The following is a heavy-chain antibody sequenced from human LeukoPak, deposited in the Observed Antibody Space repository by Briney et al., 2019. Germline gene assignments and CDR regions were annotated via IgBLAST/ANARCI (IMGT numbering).Heavy chain of an antibody. J-gene: IGHJ4*02. V-gene: IGHV3-23*01. CDR2: IGGSGGKT. Sequence: SGGSLRLSCAASGFTFSSYAMSWVRQAPGKGLEWVSAIGGSGGKTFYAESVKGRFTISRDISKNTLFLQMDSLRAEDTAIYYCAKTNYFDSSGDKPYTTHFDYWGQGTLVTVSS. D-gene: IGHD3-22*01. CDR1: GFTFSSYA. CDR3: AKTNYFDSSGDKPYTTHFDY.